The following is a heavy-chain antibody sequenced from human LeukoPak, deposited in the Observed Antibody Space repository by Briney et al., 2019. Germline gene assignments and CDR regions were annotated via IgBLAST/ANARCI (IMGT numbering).Heavy chain of an antibody. Sequence: SETLSLTCTVSGGSISSGSYYWSWIRQPAGKGLEWIGRIYTSGSTNYNPSLKSRVTISVDTSKNQFSLKLSSVTAADTAVYYCARDSGSGSWAFDYWGQGTLVTVSS. CDR1: GGSISSGSYY. D-gene: IGHD6-13*01. V-gene: IGHV4-61*02. J-gene: IGHJ4*02. CDR2: IYTSGST. CDR3: ARDSGSGSWAFDY.